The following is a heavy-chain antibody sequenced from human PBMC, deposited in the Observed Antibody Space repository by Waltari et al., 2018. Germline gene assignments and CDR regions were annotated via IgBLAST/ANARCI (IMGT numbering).Heavy chain of an antibody. Sequence: EVQLAESGGGLVKPGGCLRLSCVASGFTFSNAWMSWVRQAPGKGLEWVGRITSRRDGGTTDYAAPVKGRFTISRDDSENMLYLQLNSLRTEDTAIYYCTTGLTSNDAFDIWGQGTMVTVSS. J-gene: IGHJ3*02. V-gene: IGHV3-15*01. D-gene: IGHD2-21*02. CDR3: TTGLTSNDAFDI. CDR1: GFTFSNAW. CDR2: ITSRRDGGTT.